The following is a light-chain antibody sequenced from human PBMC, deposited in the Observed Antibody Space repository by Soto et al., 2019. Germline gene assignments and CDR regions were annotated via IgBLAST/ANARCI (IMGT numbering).Light chain of an antibody. CDR3: GSYTSSSTLV. CDR1: TSDVGVYNY. CDR2: EVI. V-gene: IGLV2-14*01. Sequence: QSALTQPASVSGSPGQSITISCTATTSDVGVYNYVSWYQQHPGKAPKLMIYEVINRPSGVSNRFSGSKSGNTASLIISGLHAEDEADYYCGSYTSSSTLVFGGGTKLTVL. J-gene: IGLJ2*01.